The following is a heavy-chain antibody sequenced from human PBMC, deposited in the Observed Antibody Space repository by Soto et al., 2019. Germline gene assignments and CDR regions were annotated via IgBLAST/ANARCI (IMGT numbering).Heavy chain of an antibody. Sequence: PGGSLRLSCTASGFTLQNHAMAWVRQAPGKGLEWVSTLIGGHYGTAYSYSVKGRLTVSRDNSKNCLYLQMNSLGVEDTAMYFCAKGKSTGDIDWFDPWGQGSLVTVSS. CDR2: LIGGHYGT. D-gene: IGHD3-10*01. CDR1: GFTLQNHA. CDR3: AKGKSTGDIDWFDP. J-gene: IGHJ5*02. V-gene: IGHV3-23*01.